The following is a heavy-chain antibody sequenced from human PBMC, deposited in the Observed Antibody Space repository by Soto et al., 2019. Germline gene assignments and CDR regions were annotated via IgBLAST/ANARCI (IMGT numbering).Heavy chain of an antibody. J-gene: IGHJ6*01. CDR2: INSDGSST. CDR1: GFTFSSYW. CDR3: ARSTALPRATNDCYGMDV. V-gene: IGHV3-74*01. D-gene: IGHD1-26*01. Sequence: EVQLVESGGGLVQPGGSLRLSCAASGFTFSSYWMHWVRQAPGKGLVWVSRINSDGSSTSYADSVKGRFTISRDNAKNTLYMQMNSLRAEDTAVDYCARSTALPRATNDCYGMDVWGQGNTVTGSS.